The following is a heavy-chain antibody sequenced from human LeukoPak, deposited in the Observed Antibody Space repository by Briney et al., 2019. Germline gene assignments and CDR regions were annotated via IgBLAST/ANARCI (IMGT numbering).Heavy chain of an antibody. CDR1: GYSISSGYY. D-gene: IGHD3-22*01. CDR2: IYHSGST. V-gene: IGHV4-38-2*02. CDR3: AKGTVQSAAGFLGYYYDSSGPDAFDI. J-gene: IGHJ3*02. Sequence: SETLSLTCTVSGYSISSGYYWGWIRQPPGKGLEWIGCIYHSGSTYYNPSLKSRVTISLDTSKNQFSLKLSSVTAADTAVYYCAKGTVQSAAGFLGYYYDSSGPDAFDIWGQGTMVTVSS.